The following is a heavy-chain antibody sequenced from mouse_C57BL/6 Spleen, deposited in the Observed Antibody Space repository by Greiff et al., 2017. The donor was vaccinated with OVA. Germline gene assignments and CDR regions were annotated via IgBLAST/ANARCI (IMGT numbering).Heavy chain of an antibody. V-gene: IGHV2-3*01. J-gene: IGHJ4*01. CDR1: GFSLPSYG. CDR3: AKPDLYYYAMDY. Sequence: QVQLKESGPGLVAPSQSLSITCPFSGFSLPSYGVSCVRPPPGKVLEWLGVIWGDGSTNYHSALISRLSISKDNSKSQVFLKLNSLQTDDTATYYCAKPDLYYYAMDYWGQGTSVTVSS. D-gene: IGHD5-1*01. CDR2: IWGDGST.